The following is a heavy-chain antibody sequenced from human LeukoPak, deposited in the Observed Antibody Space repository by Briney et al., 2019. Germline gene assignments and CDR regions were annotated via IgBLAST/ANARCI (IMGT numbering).Heavy chain of an antibody. CDR2: IYYSGST. V-gene: IGHV4-59*08. Sequence: SETLSLTCTVSGGSISSYYWSWIRQPPGKGLEWIGYIYYSGSTNYNPSLKSRVTISVDTSKNQFSLKLSSVTAADTAVYYCARSHDYDIYYFDYCGQGTLVTVSS. CDR3: ARSHDYDIYYFDY. CDR1: GGSISSYY. D-gene: IGHD4-17*01. J-gene: IGHJ4*02.